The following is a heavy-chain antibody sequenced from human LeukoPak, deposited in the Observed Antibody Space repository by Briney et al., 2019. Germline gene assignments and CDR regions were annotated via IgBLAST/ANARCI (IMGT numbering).Heavy chain of an antibody. CDR2: ISSSGDTI. CDR1: GFIFSRYA. V-gene: IGHV3-48*03. Sequence: GGSLRLSCEASGFIFSRYAIKWVRQTSGKGLEWVSFISSSGDTIYYADSVKGRFTISRDNAKNSLYLQMNSLRAEDTAVYYCARWDAFDIWGQGTMVTVS. CDR3: ARWDAFDI. J-gene: IGHJ3*02.